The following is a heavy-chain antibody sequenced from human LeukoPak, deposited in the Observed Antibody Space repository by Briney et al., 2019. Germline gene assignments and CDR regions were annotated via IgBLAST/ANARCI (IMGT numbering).Heavy chain of an antibody. CDR2: ISGSGGST. CDR3: ARGIVVVPAATPFDY. V-gene: IGHV3-23*01. J-gene: IGHJ4*02. Sequence: GGSLRLSCAASGFTFSSYAMSWVRQAPGKGLEWVSTISGSGGSTYYADSVKGQFTISRDNAKNSLYLQMNSLRAEDTAVYYCARGIVVVPAATPFDYWGQGTLVTVSS. D-gene: IGHD2-2*01. CDR1: GFTFSSYA.